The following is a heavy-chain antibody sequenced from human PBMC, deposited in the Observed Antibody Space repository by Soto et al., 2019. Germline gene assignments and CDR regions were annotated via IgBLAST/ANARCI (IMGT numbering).Heavy chain of an antibody. D-gene: IGHD6-13*01. Sequence: SATLSLTCAVYGGSFSGYYWSWIRQPPGKGLEWIGEINHSGSTNYNPSLKSRVTISVDTSKNQFSLKLSSVTAADTAVYYCARGRSSSWYENVPFDYWGQGTLVTVSS. J-gene: IGHJ4*02. CDR2: INHSGST. CDR1: GGSFSGYY. CDR3: ARGRSSSWYENVPFDY. V-gene: IGHV4-34*01.